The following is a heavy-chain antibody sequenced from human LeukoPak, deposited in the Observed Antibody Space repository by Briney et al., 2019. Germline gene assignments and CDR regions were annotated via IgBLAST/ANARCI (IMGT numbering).Heavy chain of an antibody. CDR3: ARAGDSYYYYYMDV. D-gene: IGHD3-10*01. Sequence: SGTLSLTCAVSGGSISSSNWWSWVRPPPGKGLEWIGEIYHSGSTNYNPSLKSRVTISVDKSKNQFSLKLSSVTAADTAVYYCARAGDSYYYYYMDVWGKGATVTVSS. CDR1: GGSISSSNW. J-gene: IGHJ6*03. CDR2: IYHSGST. V-gene: IGHV4-4*02.